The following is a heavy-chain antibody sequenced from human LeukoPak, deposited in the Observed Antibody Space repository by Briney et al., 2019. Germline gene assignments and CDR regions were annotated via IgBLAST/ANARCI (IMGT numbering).Heavy chain of an antibody. CDR2: IIPIFGTA. V-gene: IGHV1-69*05. CDR3: ARDHLVAGRYYYYYYMDV. D-gene: IGHD6-19*01. CDR1: GGTFSSYA. Sequence: SVKVSCKASGGTFSSYAISWVRQAPGQGLEWMGRIIPIFGTANYTQKFQGRVTITTDESTSTAYMELSSLRSEDTAVYYCARDHLVAGRYYYYYYMDVWGKGTTVTVSS. J-gene: IGHJ6*03.